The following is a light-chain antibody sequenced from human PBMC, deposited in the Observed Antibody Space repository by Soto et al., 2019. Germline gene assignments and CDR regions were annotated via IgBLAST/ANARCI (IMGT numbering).Light chain of an antibody. J-gene: IGKJ2*01. CDR3: QQYNNWPYT. CDR1: QSVSSN. CDR2: GAS. V-gene: IGKV3-15*01. Sequence: EIVLTQSPATLSVSPGERATLSCRASQSVSSNLAWYQQKPGQAPSLLIYGASTRATGIPARFSGSGSGTEFTLTISSQQSEDFSVYYCQQYNNWPYTFGQGTKLEIK.